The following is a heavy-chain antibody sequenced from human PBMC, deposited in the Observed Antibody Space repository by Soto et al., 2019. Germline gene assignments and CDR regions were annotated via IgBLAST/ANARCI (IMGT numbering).Heavy chain of an antibody. Sequence: GGSLRLSCAASGFTFSSYWMHWVRQAPGKGLVWVSRINSDGSSTSYADSVKGRFTISRDNAKNTLYLQMNSLRAEDTAVYYCASEKPYDILTGYYNQPNYYYYYGMDVWGQGTTVTVPS. CDR2: INSDGSST. D-gene: IGHD3-9*01. CDR3: ASEKPYDILTGYYNQPNYYYYYGMDV. J-gene: IGHJ6*02. V-gene: IGHV3-74*01. CDR1: GFTFSSYW.